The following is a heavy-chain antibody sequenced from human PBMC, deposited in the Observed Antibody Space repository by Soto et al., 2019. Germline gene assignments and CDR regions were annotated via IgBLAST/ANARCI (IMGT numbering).Heavy chain of an antibody. CDR1: GYSFTNYW. D-gene: IGHD3-22*01. CDR3: ARPGTDYYDSSGPYPPFQH. Sequence: GESLKISCQGSGYSFTNYWIGWVRQMPGKGLEWMGIIYPGDSDTRYSPSFQGQVTISADKSISTAYLQWSSLKASDTAMYYCARPGTDYYDSSGPYPPFQHWGQGTLVTVSS. V-gene: IGHV5-51*01. J-gene: IGHJ1*01. CDR2: IYPGDSDT.